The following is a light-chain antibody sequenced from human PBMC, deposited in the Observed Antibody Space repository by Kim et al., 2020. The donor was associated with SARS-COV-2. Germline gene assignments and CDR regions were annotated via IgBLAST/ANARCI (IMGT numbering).Light chain of an antibody. CDR2: DND. J-gene: IGLJ2*01. Sequence: ELTQPPSASGIPGQRVTISCSGSYSNIGSSAVNWYQQYPGTAPKLLFYDNDQRPSGVPDRFSVSKSGTSASLAISGLQSEDEADYFCAAWDDTLNGVIFGGGTQLTVL. V-gene: IGLV1-44*01. CDR1: YSNIGSSA. CDR3: AAWDDTLNGVI.